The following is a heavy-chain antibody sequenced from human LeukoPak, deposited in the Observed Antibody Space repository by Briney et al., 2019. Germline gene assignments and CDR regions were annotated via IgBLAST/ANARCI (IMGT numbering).Heavy chain of an antibody. CDR2: ISSSSSYI. Sequence: GGSLRLSCAASGFTFSSCGMHWVRQAPGKGLEWVSSISSSSSYIYYADSVKGRFTISRDNAKNSLYLQMNSLRAEDTAVYYCARDLPKYDSSGYRAYGMDVWGQGTTVTVSS. J-gene: IGHJ6*02. CDR1: GFTFSSCG. CDR3: ARDLPKYDSSGYRAYGMDV. V-gene: IGHV3-21*01. D-gene: IGHD3-22*01.